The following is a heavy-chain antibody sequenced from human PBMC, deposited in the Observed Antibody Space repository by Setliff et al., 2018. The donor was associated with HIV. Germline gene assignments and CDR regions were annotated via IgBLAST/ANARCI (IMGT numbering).Heavy chain of an antibody. CDR1: SGPISNGGFY. CDR2: IYYSGGT. D-gene: IGHD5-12*01. CDR3: ARGIYRPWGGYSAFATDAFET. J-gene: IGHJ3*02. V-gene: IGHV4-31*03. Sequence: SETLSLTCTVSSGPISNGGFYWSWIRHHPGKGLEWIGYIYYSGGTYYSPSLKSRVSMSIDTFKNQFSLNLTSVAAADTAVYYCARGIYRPWGGYSAFATDAFETWGQGTLVTVSS.